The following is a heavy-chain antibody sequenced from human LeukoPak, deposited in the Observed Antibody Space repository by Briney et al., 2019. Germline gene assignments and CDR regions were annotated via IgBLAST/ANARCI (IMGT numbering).Heavy chain of an antibody. CDR3: ARSGGSGFQLDS. D-gene: IGHD1-26*01. CDR2: SYTTGST. J-gene: IGHJ4*02. V-gene: IGHV4-61*02. Sequence: PSQTLSLTCTVSGGSISSGSYYWSWIRQPAGKGLEWIGRSYTTGSTNYNPSLKSRVTRSLDTSKNQLSLNLSSVTAADTAVYYCARSGGSGFQLDSWGQGTLVTVSS. CDR1: GGSISSGSYY.